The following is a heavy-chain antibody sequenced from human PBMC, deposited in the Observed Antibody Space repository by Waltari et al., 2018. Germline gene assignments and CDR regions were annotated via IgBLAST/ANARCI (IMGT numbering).Heavy chain of an antibody. CDR2: IRYDGSNK. Sequence: QVQLVESGGGVVQPGGSLRLSCAASGFPFSSYGMHCVRQAPGTGLEWVAFIRYDGSNKYYADSVKGRFTISRDNSKNTLYLQMNSLRAEDTAVYYCANAEWGSSWVYYYYYMDVWGKGTTVTVSS. V-gene: IGHV3-30*02. D-gene: IGHD6-13*01. CDR3: ANAEWGSSWVYYYYYMDV. J-gene: IGHJ6*03. CDR1: GFPFSSYG.